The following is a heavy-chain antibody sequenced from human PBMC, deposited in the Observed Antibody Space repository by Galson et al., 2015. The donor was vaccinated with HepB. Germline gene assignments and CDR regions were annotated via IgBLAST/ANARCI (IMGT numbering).Heavy chain of an antibody. CDR3: ARAYGDLPGGMDV. CDR2: IWYDGSNK. Sequence: SLRLSCAASGFTFSSYGMHWVRQAPGKGLEWVAVIWYDGSNKYYADSVKGRFTISRDNSKNTLYLQMNSLRAEDTAVYYCARAYGDLPGGMDVWGQGTTVTVSS. J-gene: IGHJ6*02. CDR1: GFTFSSYG. D-gene: IGHD4-17*01. V-gene: IGHV3-33*08.